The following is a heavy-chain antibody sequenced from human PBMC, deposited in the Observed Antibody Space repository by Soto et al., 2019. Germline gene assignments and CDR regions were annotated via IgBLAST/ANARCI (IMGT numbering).Heavy chain of an antibody. V-gene: IGHV3-23*01. CDR2: ISGSGGST. CDR3: AKDAALPGDYYYGMDV. J-gene: IGHJ6*02. Sequence: GGSLRLSCAASGFTFSSYAMSWVRQAPGKGLEWVSAISGSGGSTYYADSVKGRFTISRDNSKNTLYLQMNSLRAEGTAVYYCAKDAALPGDYYYGMDVWGQGTTVTVSS. CDR1: GFTFSSYA. D-gene: IGHD6-25*01.